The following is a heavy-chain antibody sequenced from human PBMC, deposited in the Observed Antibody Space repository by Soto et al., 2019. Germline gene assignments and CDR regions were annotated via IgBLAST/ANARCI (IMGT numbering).Heavy chain of an antibody. CDR1: GDSFSGYY. Sequence: QVQLQQWGAELLKPSETLSLTCAVYGDSFSGYYWSWIRQPPGKGLEWIGEINRGGSTTYNPSLTSRVTISVQTTKKQISLKMTSVTAADTTVYYFAGTVPTYAFDIWGQGTMVAVSS. CDR3: AGTVPTYAFDI. CDR2: INRGGST. V-gene: IGHV4-34*01. J-gene: IGHJ3*02.